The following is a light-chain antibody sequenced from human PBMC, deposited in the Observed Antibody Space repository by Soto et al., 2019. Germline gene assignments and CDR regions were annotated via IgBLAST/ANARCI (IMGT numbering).Light chain of an antibody. V-gene: IGKV1-39*01. J-gene: IGKJ2*01. CDR2: VVS. Sequence: DIQLTQSPSSLSASVGDRVTITCRASQTISRNLNWYQQKPGEAPRLLMYVVSTLQGGVPSRFIGSESGTDYTLTISRVQPDDFATYYCQQSYSIPYTCGQGTKLEIK. CDR1: QTISRN. CDR3: QQSYSIPYT.